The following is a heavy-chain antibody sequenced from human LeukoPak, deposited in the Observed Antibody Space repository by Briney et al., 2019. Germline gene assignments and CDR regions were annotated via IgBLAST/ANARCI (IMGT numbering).Heavy chain of an antibody. V-gene: IGHV3-66*01. CDR1: GFTVSSNY. CDR2: IYSGGST. J-gene: IGHJ4*02. CDR3: ARDPTASAHMVTVGY. Sequence: PGGSLRLSCAASGFTVSSNYMSWVRQAPGKGLEWVSVIYSGGSTYYADSVKGRFTISRDNSKNTLYLQMNSLRAEDTAVYYCARDPTASAHMVTVGYWGQGTLVTVSS. D-gene: IGHD5-18*01.